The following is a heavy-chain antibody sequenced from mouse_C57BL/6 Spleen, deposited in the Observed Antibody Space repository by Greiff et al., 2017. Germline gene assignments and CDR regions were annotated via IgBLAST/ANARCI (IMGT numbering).Heavy chain of an antibody. CDR1: GFSLTSYG. D-gene: IGHD1-1*01. CDR3: ASRPLAWKGAWLAY. V-gene: IGHV2-6*01. J-gene: IGHJ3*01. CDR2: IWGVGST. Sequence: VKLMESGPGLVAPSQSLSITCTVSGFSLTSYGVDWVRQSPGKGLEWLGVIWGVGSTNYNSALKSRLSISKYNSKIQVFLKMNSLQTDDTAMDYCASRPLAWKGAWLAYWGQGTLVTVSA.